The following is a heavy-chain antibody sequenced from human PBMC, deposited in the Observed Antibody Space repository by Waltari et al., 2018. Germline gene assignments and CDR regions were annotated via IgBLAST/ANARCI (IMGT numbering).Heavy chain of an antibody. J-gene: IGHJ3*02. CDR1: GGTFSSYA. CDR3: ARDLIRGGALEMATTLDAFDI. D-gene: IGHD1-1*01. Sequence: QVQLVQSGAEGKKPGSSVKVSCKASGGTFSSYAISWVRQAPGQGLEWMGWFIPIFGTANYAQKFQGRVTITADESTSTAYMELSSLRSEDTAVYYCARDLIRGGALEMATTLDAFDIWGQGTMVTVSS. V-gene: IGHV1-69*01. CDR2: FIPIFGTA.